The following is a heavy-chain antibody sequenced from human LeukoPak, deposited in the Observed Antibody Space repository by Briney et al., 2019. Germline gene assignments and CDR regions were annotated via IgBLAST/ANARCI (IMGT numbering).Heavy chain of an antibody. CDR2: IYPGDSDT. CDR1: GSSFTSYW. J-gene: IGHJ4*02. Sequence: GESLKISCQGSGSSFTSYWIGWVRQLPGKGLEWMGIIYPGDSDTSYSPSFQGQVTISADKSISTAYLQWSSLKASDTAMYYCARQCYYDSSGYYSLCYWGQGTLVTVSS. D-gene: IGHD3-22*01. V-gene: IGHV5-51*01. CDR3: ARQCYYDSSGYYSLCY.